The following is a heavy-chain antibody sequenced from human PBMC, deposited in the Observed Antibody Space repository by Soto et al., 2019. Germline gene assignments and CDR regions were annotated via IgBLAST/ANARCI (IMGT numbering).Heavy chain of an antibody. CDR2: ISSSSSTI. V-gene: IGHV3-48*01. Sequence: EVQLVESGGGLVQPGGSLRLSCAASGFTFSSYSMNWVRQAPGKGLEWVSYISSSSSTIYYADSVKGRFTISRDNAKNSLYLQRNSLRAEDTAVYYCARRVRCSGGSCYSDWYFDLWGRGTLVTVSS. J-gene: IGHJ2*01. CDR3: ARRVRCSGGSCYSDWYFDL. D-gene: IGHD2-15*01. CDR1: GFTFSSYS.